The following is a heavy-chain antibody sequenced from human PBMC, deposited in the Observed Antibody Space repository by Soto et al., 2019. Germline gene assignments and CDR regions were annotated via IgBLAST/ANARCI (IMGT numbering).Heavy chain of an antibody. J-gene: IGHJ3*02. CDR1: GGSISSGGYY. D-gene: IGHD4-17*01. CDR3: ATTTQGEDAFDI. CDR2: IYYSGST. Sequence: PSETLSLTCTVSGGSISSGGYYWSWIRQHPGKGLEWIGYIYYSGSTYYNPSLKSRVTISVDTSKNQFSLKLSSVTAADTAVYYCATTTQGEDAFDIWGQGTMVTVSS. V-gene: IGHV4-31*03.